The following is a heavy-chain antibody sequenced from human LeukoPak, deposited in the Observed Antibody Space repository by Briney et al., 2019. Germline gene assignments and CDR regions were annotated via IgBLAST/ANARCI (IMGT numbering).Heavy chain of an antibody. D-gene: IGHD5-18*01. CDR1: GFTVSSNY. CDR2: IYSGGST. J-gene: IGHJ5*02. V-gene: IGHV3-53*04. Sequence: GGSLRLSCAASGFTVSSNYMSWVRQAPGKGLECVSVIYSGGSTYYADSVKGRFTISRHNSKNTLYLQINSLRAEDAAVYYCARGVYTARDRGYNWFDPWGQGTLVTVSS. CDR3: ARGVYTARDRGYNWFDP.